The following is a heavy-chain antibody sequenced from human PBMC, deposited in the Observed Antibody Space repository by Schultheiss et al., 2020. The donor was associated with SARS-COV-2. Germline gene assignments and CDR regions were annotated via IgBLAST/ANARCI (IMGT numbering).Heavy chain of an antibody. Sequence: SVKVSCKASGYTFTSYGISWVRQAPGQGLEWMGWIIPIFGTANYAQKFQGRVTITADESTSTAYMELSSLRSEDTAVYYCATGVYSSGWYGRYWGQGTLVTVSS. CDR1: GYTFTSYG. V-gene: IGHV1-69*13. CDR2: IIPIFGTA. D-gene: IGHD6-19*01. J-gene: IGHJ4*02. CDR3: ATGVYSSGWYGRY.